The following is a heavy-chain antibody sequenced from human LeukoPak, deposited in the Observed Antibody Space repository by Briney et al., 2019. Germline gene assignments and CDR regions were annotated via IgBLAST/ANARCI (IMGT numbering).Heavy chain of an antibody. D-gene: IGHD3-3*01. J-gene: IGHJ4*02. CDR2: IYYSGST. Sequence: PSQTLSLTCTVSGGSISSGGYSWSWIRQHPGKGLEWIGYIYYSGSTYYNPSLKSRVTISVDTSKNQFSLKLSSVTAADTAVYYCARENYDFWSGYSDYWGQGTLVTVSS. CDR3: ARENYDFWSGYSDY. CDR1: GGSISSGGYS. V-gene: IGHV4-31*03.